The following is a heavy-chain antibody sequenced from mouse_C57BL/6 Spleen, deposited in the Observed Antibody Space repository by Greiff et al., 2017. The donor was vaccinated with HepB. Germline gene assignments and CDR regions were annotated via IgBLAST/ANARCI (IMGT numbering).Heavy chain of an antibody. Sequence: QVQLKESGAELVRPGPSVKVSCKASGYAFTNYLIEWVKQRPGQGLEWIGVINPGSGGTNYNEKFKSKATLTVDKPSSTAYMQLSSLTSEDSAVYYCARDITTVVYFDYWGQGTTLTVSS. CDR1: GYAFTNYL. CDR3: ARDITTVVYFDY. CDR2: INPGSGGT. V-gene: IGHV1-54*01. D-gene: IGHD1-1*01. J-gene: IGHJ2*01.